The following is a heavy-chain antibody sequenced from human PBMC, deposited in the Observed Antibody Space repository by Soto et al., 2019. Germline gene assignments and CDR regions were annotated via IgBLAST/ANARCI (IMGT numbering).Heavy chain of an antibody. V-gene: IGHV3-23*01. CDR2: ISPSGGNT. Sequence: GGSLRLSCAASGFTFSSYVMNWVRLAPGKGLEWVSGISPSGGNTYYADSVKGRFTISRDNSKNTLYLQMNSLRAEDTAVYYCARGKWLPSRYFDLWGRGTLVTVSS. CDR1: GFTFSSYV. D-gene: IGHD5-12*01. J-gene: IGHJ2*01. CDR3: ARGKWLPSRYFDL.